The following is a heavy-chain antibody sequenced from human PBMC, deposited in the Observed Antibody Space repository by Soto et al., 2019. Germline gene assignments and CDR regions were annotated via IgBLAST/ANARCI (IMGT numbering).Heavy chain of an antibody. V-gene: IGHV3-21*01. CDR1: GFTFSSYG. Sequence: VGSLRLSCAASGFTFSSYGMHWVSSISSSSSYIYYADSVKGRFTISRDNAKNSLYLQMNSLRAEDTAVYYCARDSYNKKYSSSWLFPLPDTYYFDYWGQGTMVTVS. CDR2: ISSSSSYI. CDR3: ARDSYNKKYSSSWLFPLPDTYYFDY. J-gene: IGHJ4*02. D-gene: IGHD6-13*01.